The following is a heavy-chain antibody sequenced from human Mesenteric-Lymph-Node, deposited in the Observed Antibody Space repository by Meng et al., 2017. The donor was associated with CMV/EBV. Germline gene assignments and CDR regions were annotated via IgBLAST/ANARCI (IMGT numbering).Heavy chain of an antibody. CDR1: GYTFTAYS. D-gene: IGHD1-26*01. Sequence: ASVKVSCKASGYTFTAYSLHWVRQAPGQGLEWMGWINPNSGGTHYAQNFQGRVTMTSDTSISTAYMELSRLRSDDTAVYYCARRSGGSYSVDYWGQGTLVTVSS. V-gene: IGHV1-2*02. J-gene: IGHJ4*02. CDR3: ARRSGGSYSVDY. CDR2: INPNSGGT.